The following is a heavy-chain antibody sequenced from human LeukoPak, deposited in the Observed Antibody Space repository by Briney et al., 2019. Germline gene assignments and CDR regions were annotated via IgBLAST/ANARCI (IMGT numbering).Heavy chain of an antibody. CDR3: AREPDYYVRRWFDP. J-gene: IGHJ5*02. V-gene: IGHV1-69*04. CDR1: GGTFGSYA. Sequence: ASVKVSCKASGGTFGSYAISWVRQAPGQGLEWMGRIIPILGIANYAQKFQGRVTITADKSTSTAYMELSSLRSEDTAVYYCAREPDYYVRRWFDPWGQGTLVTVSS. CDR2: IIPILGIA. D-gene: IGHD3-10*02.